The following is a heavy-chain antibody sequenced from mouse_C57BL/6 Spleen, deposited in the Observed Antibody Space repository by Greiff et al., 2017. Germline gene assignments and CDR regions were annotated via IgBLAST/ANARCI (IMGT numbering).Heavy chain of an antibody. V-gene: IGHV1-81*01. CDR2: IYPRSGNT. CDR1: GYTFTSYG. CDR3: ASTQGPGAY. D-gene: IGHD3-2*02. Sequence: QFQLQQSGAELARPGASVKLSCKASGYTFTSYGISWVKQRTGQGLEWIGEIYPRSGNTYYNEKFKGKATLTADKSSSTAYMELRSLTSEDSAVYFCASTQGPGAYWGQGTLVTVSA. J-gene: IGHJ3*01.